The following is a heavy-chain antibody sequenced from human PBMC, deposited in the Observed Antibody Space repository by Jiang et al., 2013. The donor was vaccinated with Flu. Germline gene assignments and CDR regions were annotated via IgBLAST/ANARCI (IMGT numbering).Heavy chain of an antibody. CDR3: ARHMTGGVVIPNWFDP. Sequence: TLSSPALSLVAPSTVIVTTGGWIRQPPGTGLEWIGSVYYTGSTYYNPSLKSRVSISVDTSKNQFSLKLSSVTAADTAVYYCARHMTGGVVIPNWFDPWGQGTLVTVSS. D-gene: IGHD3-3*01. V-gene: IGHV4-39*01. J-gene: IGHJ5*02. CDR2: VYYTGST. CDR1: VAPSTVIVTT.